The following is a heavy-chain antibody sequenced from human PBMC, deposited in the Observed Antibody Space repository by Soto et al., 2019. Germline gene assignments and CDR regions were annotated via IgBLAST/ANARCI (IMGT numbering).Heavy chain of an antibody. CDR1: GYTFASYA. CDR2: ISAGNGKT. V-gene: IGHV1-3*01. CDR3: ARPRGVTRSPAGGRDS. Sequence: QVQLVQSGAEVKKPGASVKVSCKASGYTFASYAMHWVRQAPGQRLEWMGWISAGNGKTMYSQKFQGRVTITRDTSASTAYMELSSLRSEDTAVYYCARPRGVTRSPAGGRDSWGQGSLVTVSS. D-gene: IGHD1-20*01. J-gene: IGHJ5*01.